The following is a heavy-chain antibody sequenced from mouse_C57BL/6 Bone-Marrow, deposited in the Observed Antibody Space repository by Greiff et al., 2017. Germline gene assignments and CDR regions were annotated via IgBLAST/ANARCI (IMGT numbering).Heavy chain of an antibody. J-gene: IGHJ1*03. D-gene: IGHD2-2*01. CDR3: TRFSGYPYWYFDV. V-gene: IGHV1-15*01. CDR1: GYTFTDYE. CDR2: IDPETGGT. Sequence: QVQLQQSGAELVRPGASVTLSCKASGYTFTDYEMHWVKQTPVHGLEWIGAIDPETGGTAYNQKFKGKAILTADKSSSTAYMELRSLTYEDSAVYYCTRFSGYPYWYFDVWGTGTTVTVSS.